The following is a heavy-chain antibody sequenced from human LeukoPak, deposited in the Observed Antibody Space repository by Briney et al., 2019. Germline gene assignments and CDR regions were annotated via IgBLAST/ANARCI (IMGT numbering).Heavy chain of an antibody. CDR3: ARTSPPRYYFDY. Sequence: PGGSMRLSCTASGFTFSSHWMHWVRQAPGKGLVWVSRINSDGSSTNYADAVKGRFTVSRDNAKNSLYLQMNSLRAEDTAVYYCARTSPPRYYFDYWGQGTLVTVSS. CDR2: INSDGSST. CDR1: GFTFSSHW. V-gene: IGHV3-74*01. J-gene: IGHJ4*02.